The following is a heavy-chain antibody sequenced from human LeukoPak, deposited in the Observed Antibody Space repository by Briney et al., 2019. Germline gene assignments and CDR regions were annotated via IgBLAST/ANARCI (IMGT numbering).Heavy chain of an antibody. CDR2: ISSSSSTI. Sequence: GGPLRLSYAASGFTFSSYSMNWVRQAPGKGLEWVSYISSSSSTIYYADSVKGRFTISRDNAKNSLYLQMNSLRAEDTAVYYCAAGPLGYCSSTSCYPFDYWGQGTLVTVSS. D-gene: IGHD2-2*01. CDR3: AAGPLGYCSSTSCYPFDY. V-gene: IGHV3-48*01. J-gene: IGHJ4*02. CDR1: GFTFSSYS.